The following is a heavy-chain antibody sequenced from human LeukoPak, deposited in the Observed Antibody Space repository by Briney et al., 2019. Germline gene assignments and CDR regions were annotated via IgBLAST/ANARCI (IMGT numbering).Heavy chain of an antibody. CDR3: ARVKSTRASSSY. CDR1: GFTFGSYW. V-gene: IGHV3-7*01. CDR2: IKQDGSEK. J-gene: IGHJ4*02. D-gene: IGHD2-2*01. Sequence: GGSLRLSCAASGFTFGSYWMSWVRQAPGKGLEWVANIKQDGSEKYYVDSVKGRFTISRDNAKNSLYLQMNSLRAEDTAVYYCARVKSTRASSSYWGQGTLVTVSS.